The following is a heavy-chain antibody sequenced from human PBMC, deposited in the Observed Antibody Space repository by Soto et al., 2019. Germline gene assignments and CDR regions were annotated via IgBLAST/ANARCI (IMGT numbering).Heavy chain of an antibody. V-gene: IGHV4-38-2*01. CDR2: IHLGGTT. D-gene: IGHD3-10*01. Sequence: SETLSLTCAVSGYSITSSTFWGWIRQPPGKGLEWIGSIHLGGTTYYDPSLKSRVTILLDTSRNEFSLKLSSVTAADTAVYSCARPRPNFGAVDSWGQGALVTVS. CDR3: ARPRPNFGAVDS. CDR1: GYSITSSTF. J-gene: IGHJ4*02.